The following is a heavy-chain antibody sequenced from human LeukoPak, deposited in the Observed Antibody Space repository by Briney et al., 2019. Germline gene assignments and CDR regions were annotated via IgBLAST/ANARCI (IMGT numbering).Heavy chain of an antibody. CDR2: ISNSSSTI. CDR3: ARDQERYSYGHGFDY. Sequence: GGSLRLSCAASGFTFSSYSMNWVRQAPGKGLEWVSYISNSSSTIYYADSVKGRFTISRDNAKNSLYLQMNSLRDEDTAVYYCARDQERYSYGHGFDYWGQGTLVTVSS. V-gene: IGHV3-48*02. J-gene: IGHJ4*02. D-gene: IGHD5-18*01. CDR1: GFTFSSYS.